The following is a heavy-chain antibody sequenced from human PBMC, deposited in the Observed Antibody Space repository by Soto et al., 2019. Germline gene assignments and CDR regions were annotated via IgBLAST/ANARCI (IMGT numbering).Heavy chain of an antibody. J-gene: IGHJ6*02. CDR2: ISFDGTNK. V-gene: IGHV3-30-3*01. D-gene: IGHD1-26*01. CDR1: GFTFETYA. Sequence: QVKLVESGGGVVQPGKSLRLSCEASGFTFETYAMHWVRQAPGKGLEWVAVISFDGTNKYYADSVKGRFTFARDNSKNTLYPQLNSLRPEDTAVYYCARDHLYFTDFNCLRGYDGMDVWGQGTTVTVSS. CDR3: ARDHLYFTDFNCLRGYDGMDV.